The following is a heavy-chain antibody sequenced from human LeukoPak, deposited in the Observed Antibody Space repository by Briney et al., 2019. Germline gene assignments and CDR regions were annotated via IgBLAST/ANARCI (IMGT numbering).Heavy chain of an antibody. V-gene: IGHV1-69*13. J-gene: IGHJ4*02. CDR3: ARGFPGYSYGYNFDY. CDR1: GGTFSSYA. Sequence: GASVKVSCKASGGTFSSYAISWVRQAPGQGLEWMGGIIPIFGTANYAQKFQGRVTITADGSTSTAYMELSSLRSEDTAVYYCARGFPGYSYGYNFDYWGQGTLVTVSS. CDR2: IIPIFGTA. D-gene: IGHD5-18*01.